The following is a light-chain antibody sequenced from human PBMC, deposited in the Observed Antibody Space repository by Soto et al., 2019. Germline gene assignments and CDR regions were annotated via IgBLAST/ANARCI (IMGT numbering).Light chain of an antibody. V-gene: IGKV1-5*03. CDR2: KAS. J-gene: IGKJ1*01. CDR1: QTISSW. Sequence: IQMTQSPSTLSASVEDRVTITCRASQTISSWLAWYQQKPGKAPKLLIYKASTLKSGVPSRFSGSGSGTEFSLTISSLQPDDFATYYCQQYSSHSTFGQGTKVDIK. CDR3: QQYSSHST.